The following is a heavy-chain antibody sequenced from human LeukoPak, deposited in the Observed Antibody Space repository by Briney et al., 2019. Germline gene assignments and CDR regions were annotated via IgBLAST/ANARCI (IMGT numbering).Heavy chain of an antibody. V-gene: IGHV1-2*02. CDR2: INPNSGGT. CDR3: ARGPFYYGHFDY. CDR1: GYTFTGSY. Sequence: ASVKVSCKASGYTFTGSYMHWVRQAPGQGLEWMGWINPNSGGTNYAQKFQGRVTMTRDTSISTAYMELSRLRSDDTAVYYCARGPFYYGHFDYWGQGTLVTVSS. J-gene: IGHJ4*02. D-gene: IGHD3-22*01.